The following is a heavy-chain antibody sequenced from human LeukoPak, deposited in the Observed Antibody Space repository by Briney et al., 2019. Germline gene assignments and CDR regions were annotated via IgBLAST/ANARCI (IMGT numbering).Heavy chain of an antibody. V-gene: IGHV4/OR15-8*01. J-gene: IGHJ4*02. CDR1: GGSIDSTNW. D-gene: IGHD3-16*02. Sequence: SETLSLTCDVSGGSIDSTNWWNWVRQPPGKGLEWIGEIHHDGRINYNPSLKSRVTLSVDKSKNQFSLRLNSVTAADTAIYYCARSHDHLWGNYPDYWGQGTLVTVS. CDR2: IHHDGRI. CDR3: ARSHDHLWGNYPDY.